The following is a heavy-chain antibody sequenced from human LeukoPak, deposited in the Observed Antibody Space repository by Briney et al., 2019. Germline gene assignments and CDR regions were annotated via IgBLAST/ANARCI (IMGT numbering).Heavy chain of an antibody. D-gene: IGHD5-18*01. CDR1: GFTFSNYG. Sequence: GGSLRPSCAASGFTFSNYGMNWVRQAPGKGLECVSYISTTSTIYYADSVKGRFTISRDSAKNSLYLQMNSLRDEDTAVYYCARGDTAIDYWGQGTLVTVSS. CDR2: ISTTSTI. V-gene: IGHV3-48*02. CDR3: ARGDTAIDY. J-gene: IGHJ4*02.